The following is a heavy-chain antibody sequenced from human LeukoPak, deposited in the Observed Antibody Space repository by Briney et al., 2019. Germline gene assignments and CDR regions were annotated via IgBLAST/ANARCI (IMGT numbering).Heavy chain of an antibody. CDR3: ARFSGGRLPDSGGYYFRFDY. CDR1: GFTFSSYW. J-gene: IGHJ4*02. D-gene: IGHD3-22*01. CDR2: IKQDGSEE. V-gene: IGHV3-7*01. Sequence: GGSLRLSCAASGFTFSSYWMSWVRQAPGKGLEWVANIKQDGSEEFYVDSVKGRFTISRDNAKNSLYLQMNSLRAEDTAVYYCARFSGGRLPDSGGYYFRFDYWGQGTLVTVSS.